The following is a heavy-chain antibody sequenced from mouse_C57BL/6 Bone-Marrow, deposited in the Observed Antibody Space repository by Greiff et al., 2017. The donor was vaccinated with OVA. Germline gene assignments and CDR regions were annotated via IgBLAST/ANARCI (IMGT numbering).Heavy chain of an antibody. V-gene: IGHV14-1*01. Sequence: VQLQQSGAELVRPGASVKLSCTASGFNINDYYMHWVKQRPEQGLEWIGRIDPEDGDTEYAPKFQGKATMTADTSSNTAYLQLSSLTSEDTAVYYCTTETYGDCFDYWGQGTTLTVSS. D-gene: IGHD1-1*02. CDR3: TTETYGDCFDY. J-gene: IGHJ2*01. CDR2: IDPEDGDT. CDR1: GFNINDYY.